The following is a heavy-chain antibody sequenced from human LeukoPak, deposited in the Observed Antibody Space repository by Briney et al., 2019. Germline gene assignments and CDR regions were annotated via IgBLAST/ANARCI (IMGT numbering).Heavy chain of an antibody. CDR2: MNPNSGNT. V-gene: IGHV1-8*03. Sequence: ASVKVSCKASGYTFTSYDINWVRQATGQGLEWMGWMNPNSGNTGYAQKFQGRVTITRNTSISTAYMELSSLRAEDTAVYYCATAYYGGGYYYCYMDVWGKGTTVTISS. CDR3: ATAYYGGGYYYCYMDV. CDR1: GYTFTSYD. D-gene: IGHD1-26*01. J-gene: IGHJ6*03.